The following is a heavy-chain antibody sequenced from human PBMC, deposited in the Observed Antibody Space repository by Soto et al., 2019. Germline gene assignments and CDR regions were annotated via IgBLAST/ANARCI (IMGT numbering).Heavy chain of an antibody. CDR2: IYSGGST. Sequence: EVQLVESGGGLVQPGGSLRLSCAASGFTVSTKYMSWVRQAPGKGLEWVSVIYSGGSTFYADSVRGRFTISRDNSKNTVNLQMNSLRAEDTAGYYCARDPWAAEYWGQGTLVTVSS. CDR1: GFTVSTKY. D-gene: IGHD3-16*01. V-gene: IGHV3-66*01. CDR3: ARDPWAAEY. J-gene: IGHJ4*02.